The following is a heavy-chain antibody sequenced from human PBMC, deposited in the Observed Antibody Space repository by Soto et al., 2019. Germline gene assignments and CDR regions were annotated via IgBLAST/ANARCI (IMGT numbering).Heavy chain of an antibody. CDR3: AKPGLTTVTRPEYYFDY. D-gene: IGHD4-17*01. Sequence: GGSLRLSCAASGFTFSSYAMSWVRQAPGKGLEWVSAISGSGGSTYYADSVKGRFTISRDNSKNTLYLQMNSLGAEDTAVYYCAKPGLTTVTRPEYYFDYWGQGTLVTVSS. CDR1: GFTFSSYA. V-gene: IGHV3-23*01. J-gene: IGHJ4*02. CDR2: ISGSGGST.